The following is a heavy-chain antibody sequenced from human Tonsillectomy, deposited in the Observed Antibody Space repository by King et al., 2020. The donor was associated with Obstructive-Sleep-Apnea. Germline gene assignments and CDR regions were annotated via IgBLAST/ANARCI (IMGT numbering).Heavy chain of an antibody. D-gene: IGHD3-10*01. J-gene: IGHJ4*02. Sequence: VQLVESGGGLVKPGGSLRLSCAASGFTFSSYSMNWVRQAPGKGLEWVSSISSSSSYIYYADSVKGRFTISRDNAKNSLYLQMNSLRAEDTAVDYCARDLMVRGVKGGDYWGQGTLVTVSS. CDR2: ISSSSSYI. CDR3: ARDLMVRGVKGGDY. CDR1: GFTFSSYS. V-gene: IGHV3-21*01.